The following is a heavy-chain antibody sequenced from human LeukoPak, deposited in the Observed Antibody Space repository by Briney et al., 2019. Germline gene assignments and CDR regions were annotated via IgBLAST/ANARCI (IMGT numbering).Heavy chain of an antibody. V-gene: IGHV3-7*05. Sequence: GGSLRLSCAASGFTFSTYWMSWVRQAPGKGLEWVANIKQDVSEKYYVDSVKGRFTISRDNAKNSLYLQMNSLRAEDTAVYYCATDLGIAAAGYFDYWGQGTPVSVSS. J-gene: IGHJ4*02. CDR2: IKQDVSEK. CDR1: GFTFSTYW. CDR3: ATDLGIAAAGYFDY. D-gene: IGHD6-13*01.